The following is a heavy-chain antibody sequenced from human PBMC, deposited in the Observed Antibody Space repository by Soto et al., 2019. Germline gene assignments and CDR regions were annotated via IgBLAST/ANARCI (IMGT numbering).Heavy chain of an antibody. CDR3: AKEVKGYYDSSGLVWYYYYGMDV. V-gene: IGHV3-30*18. D-gene: IGHD3-22*01. J-gene: IGHJ6*02. CDR1: GFTFSSYG. Sequence: QVQLVESGGGVVQPGRSLRLSCAASGFTFSSYGMHWVRQAPGKGLEWVAVISYDGSNNYYADFVKGRFTISRDNSKNTLYLQMNSLRAEDTAGYYCAKEVKGYYDSSGLVWYYYYGMDVWGQGTTVIVSS. CDR2: ISYDGSNN.